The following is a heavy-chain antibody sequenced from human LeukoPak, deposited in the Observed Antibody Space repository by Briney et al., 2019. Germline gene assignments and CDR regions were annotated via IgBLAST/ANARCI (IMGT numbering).Heavy chain of an antibody. D-gene: IGHD3-10*01. CDR1: GYTFTGYY. J-gene: IGHJ4*02. Sequence: ASVKVSCKASGYTFTGYYMHWVRQAPGQGLEWMGWINPNSGGTNYAQKFQGRVTMTRDTSISTAYMELSRLRSDDTAVYYCARTHYYGSGSCDYWGQGTLVTVSS. CDR2: INPNSGGT. V-gene: IGHV1-2*02. CDR3: ARTHYYGSGSCDY.